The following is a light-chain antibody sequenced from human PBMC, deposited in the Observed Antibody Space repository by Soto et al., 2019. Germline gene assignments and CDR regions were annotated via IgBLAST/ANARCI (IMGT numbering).Light chain of an antibody. Sequence: GHRVTMTCLASQTITTSMACYRQKPGKAPKLLLYDADTLQSGVATRFSVSGSGTEFTLIIRGLQPDDSATESCQQYTNTKYTWIVGQGTKVDIK. V-gene: IGKV1-5*01. CDR2: DAD. J-gene: IGKJ2*01. CDR1: QTITTS. CDR3: QQYTNTKYTWI.